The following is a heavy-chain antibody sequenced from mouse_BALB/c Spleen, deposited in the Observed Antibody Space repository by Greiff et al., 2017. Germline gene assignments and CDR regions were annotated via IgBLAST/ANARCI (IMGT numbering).Heavy chain of an antibody. D-gene: IGHD1-1*01. Sequence: QVQLQQSGPGLVAPSQSLSITCTVSGFSLTGYGVNWVRQPPGKGLEWLGMIWGDGSTDYNSALKSRLSISKDNSKSQVFLKMNSLQTDDTARYYCARGEDYYGSPSWFAYWGQGTLVTVSA. J-gene: IGHJ3*01. V-gene: IGHV2-6-7*01. CDR3: ARGEDYYGSPSWFAY. CDR1: GFSLTGYG. CDR2: IWGDGST.